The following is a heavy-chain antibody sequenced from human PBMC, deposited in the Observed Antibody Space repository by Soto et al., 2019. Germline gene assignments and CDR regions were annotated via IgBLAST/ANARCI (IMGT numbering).Heavy chain of an antibody. D-gene: IGHD5-12*01. Sequence: SETLSLTCTVSGGSISSGDYYWSWIRQPPGKGLEWIGYIYYSGSTYYNPSLKSRVTISVDTSKNQFSLKLSSVTAADTAVYYCARDIDGYNYFDYWGQGTLVTVSS. V-gene: IGHV4-30-4*01. CDR1: GGSISSGDYY. CDR3: ARDIDGYNYFDY. CDR2: IYYSGST. J-gene: IGHJ4*02.